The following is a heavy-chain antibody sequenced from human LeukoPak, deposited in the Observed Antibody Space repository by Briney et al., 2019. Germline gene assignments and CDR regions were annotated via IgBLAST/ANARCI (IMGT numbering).Heavy chain of an antibody. CDR1: GYTFTSYG. V-gene: IGHV1-18*01. CDR2: ISAYNGNT. Sequence: GASVKVSCKASGYTFTSYGIGWVRQAPGQGLEWMGWISAYNGNTNYAQKLQGRVTMTTDTSTSTAYMELRSLRSDDTAVYYCARVVYCSSTSCEVSRQYNWFDPWGQGTLVTVSS. D-gene: IGHD2-2*01. J-gene: IGHJ5*02. CDR3: ARVVYCSSTSCEVSRQYNWFDP.